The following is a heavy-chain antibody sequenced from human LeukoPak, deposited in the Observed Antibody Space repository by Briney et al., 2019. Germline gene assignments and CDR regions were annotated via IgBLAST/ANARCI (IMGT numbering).Heavy chain of an antibody. V-gene: IGHV1-2*06. D-gene: IGHD3-3*01. Sequence: ASVKVSCKASGYTFINYGISWVRQAPGQGLEWMGRINPNSGVTNYAQKFQGRVTMTRDTSISTAYMELISLRSDDTAVYYCARDLSSISGVIHDYWGQGTLVTVSS. CDR3: ARDLSSISGVIHDY. J-gene: IGHJ4*02. CDR2: INPNSGVT. CDR1: GYTFINYG.